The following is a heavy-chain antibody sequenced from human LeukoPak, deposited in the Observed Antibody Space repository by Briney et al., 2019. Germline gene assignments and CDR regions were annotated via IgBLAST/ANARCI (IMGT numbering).Heavy chain of an antibody. D-gene: IGHD3-9*01. CDR3: ARGGGLNYDILTGYYKYYFDY. V-gene: IGHV4-59*01. Sequence: SETLSLTCTVSGGSISSYYWSWIRQPPGKGLEWIGYIYYSGSTNYNPSLKSRVTISVDTSKNQFSLKLSSVTAADTAVYYCARGGGLNYDILTGYYKYYFDYWGQGTLVTVSS. CDR2: IYYSGST. CDR1: GGSISSYY. J-gene: IGHJ4*02.